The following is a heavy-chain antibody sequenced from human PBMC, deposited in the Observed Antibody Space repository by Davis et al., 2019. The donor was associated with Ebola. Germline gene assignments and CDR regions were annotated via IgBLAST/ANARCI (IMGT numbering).Heavy chain of an antibody. J-gene: IGHJ2*01. Sequence: GGSLRLSCAASEFTFTNYAMTWVRQAPGKGLEWVSGIGGNGDSTYYTDSVKGRFTISRDNSKNTLYLQMSSLGADDTAVYYCAKSPFRIAVAGADWYFDLWGRGTLVTVSS. CDR2: IGGNGDST. V-gene: IGHV3-23*01. CDR3: AKSPFRIAVAGADWYFDL. D-gene: IGHD6-19*01. CDR1: EFTFTNYA.